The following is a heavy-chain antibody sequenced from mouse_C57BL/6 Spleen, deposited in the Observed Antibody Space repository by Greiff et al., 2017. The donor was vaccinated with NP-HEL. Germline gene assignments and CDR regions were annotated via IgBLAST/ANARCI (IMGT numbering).Heavy chain of an antibody. CDR3: ARRGSYDYGSSVDY. D-gene: IGHD1-1*01. CDR1: GYTFTSYW. V-gene: IGHV1-52*01. J-gene: IGHJ2*01. CDR2: IDPSDSET. Sequence: VQLQQPGAELVRPGSSVKLSCKASGYTFTSYWMHWVKQRPIQGLEWIGNIDPSDSETHYNQKFKDKATLTVDKSSSTAYMQLSSLTSEDSAVYYCARRGSYDYGSSVDYWGQGTTLTVSS.